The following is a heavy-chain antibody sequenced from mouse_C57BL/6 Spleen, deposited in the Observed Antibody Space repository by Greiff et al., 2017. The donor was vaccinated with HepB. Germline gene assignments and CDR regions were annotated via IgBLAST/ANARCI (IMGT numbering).Heavy chain of an antibody. CDR2: IDPENGDT. J-gene: IGHJ4*01. Sequence: EVQLQQSGAELVRPGASVKLSCTASGFNIKDDYMHWVKQRPEQGLEWIGWIDPENGDTEYASKFQGNATITADTSSNPAYLQLSSLTSEDTAVYYCTTPITTVVAAMDYWGQRTSVTVSS. V-gene: IGHV14-4*01. CDR3: TTPITTVVAAMDY. D-gene: IGHD1-1*01. CDR1: GFNIKDDY.